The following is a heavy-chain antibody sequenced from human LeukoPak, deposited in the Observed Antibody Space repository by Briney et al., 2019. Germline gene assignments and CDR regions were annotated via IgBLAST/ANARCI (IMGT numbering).Heavy chain of an antibody. CDR2: FSGSGGST. Sequence: GGSLRLSCAASGFTFSSYAMSWVRQAPGKGLEWVSAFSGSGGSTYYADSVKGRFTISRDNSKNTLYLQMNILRAEDTAVYYCAKSGYNRFDYWGQGTLVTVSS. CDR1: GFTFSSYA. CDR3: AKSGYNRFDY. V-gene: IGHV3-23*01. J-gene: IGHJ4*02. D-gene: IGHD5-24*01.